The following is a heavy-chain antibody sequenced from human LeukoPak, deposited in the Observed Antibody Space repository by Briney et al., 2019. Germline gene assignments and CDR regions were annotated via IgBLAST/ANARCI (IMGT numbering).Heavy chain of an antibody. D-gene: IGHD6-13*01. Sequence: GGSLRLSCAASGFTFSNYSMNWVRQAPGKGLEWVSHISSSSRTIYYADSVKGRSTISRDNAKNSLYLQMNSLRDEDTAVYYCARDLTIAAAGFFDYWGQGTLVTVSS. CDR2: ISSSSRTI. J-gene: IGHJ4*02. CDR1: GFTFSNYS. CDR3: ARDLTIAAAGFFDY. V-gene: IGHV3-48*02.